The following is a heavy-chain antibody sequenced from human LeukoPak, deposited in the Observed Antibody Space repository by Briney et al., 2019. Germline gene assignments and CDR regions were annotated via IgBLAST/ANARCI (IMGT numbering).Heavy chain of an antibody. Sequence: GGSRRLSCAASGFTFSSYALSWVRQAPGKGLEWVSTISGSGDSTYYADSVKGRFTISRDSSKNTLSLQMHSLGAEDTAVYYCAKDGGEAKYCSSTSCLFYFDYWGQGTLVTVSS. D-gene: IGHD2-2*01. CDR1: GFTFSSYA. V-gene: IGHV3-23*01. J-gene: IGHJ4*02. CDR2: ISGSGDST. CDR3: AKDGGEAKYCSSTSCLFYFDY.